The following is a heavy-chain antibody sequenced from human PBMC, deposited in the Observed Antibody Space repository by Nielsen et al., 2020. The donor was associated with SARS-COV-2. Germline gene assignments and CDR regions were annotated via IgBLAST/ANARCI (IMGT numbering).Heavy chain of an antibody. V-gene: IGHV1-69*04. CDR2: IIPILGIA. CDR3: ASVNFAAAGTGYNWFDP. Sequence: SVKVSCKASGGTFSSYAISWVRQAPGQGLEWMGRIIPILGIANYAQKFQGRVTITADKSASTAYMELSSLRSEDTAVYYCASVNFAAAGTGYNWFDPWGQGTLVTVSS. CDR1: GGTFSSYA. D-gene: IGHD6-13*01. J-gene: IGHJ5*02.